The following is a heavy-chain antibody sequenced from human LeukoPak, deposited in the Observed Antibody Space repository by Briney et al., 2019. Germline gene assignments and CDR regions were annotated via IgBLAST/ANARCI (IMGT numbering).Heavy chain of an antibody. CDR3: ARAPYSSSWYGSEFDY. CDR1: GFTFSSYE. V-gene: IGHV3-48*03. CDR2: ISSSGSTI. D-gene: IGHD6-13*01. J-gene: IGHJ4*02. Sequence: GGSLRLSCAASGFTFSSYEMNWVRQAPGKGLEWVSYISSSGSTIYYADSVKGRFTISRDNAKNSLYLQMNSLRAEDTAVYYCARAPYSSSWYGSEFDYWGQGTLVTVSS.